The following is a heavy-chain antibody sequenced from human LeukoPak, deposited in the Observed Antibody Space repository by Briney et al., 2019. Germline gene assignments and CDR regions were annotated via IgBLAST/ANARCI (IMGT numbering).Heavy chain of an antibody. D-gene: IGHD6-19*01. Sequence: ASVKVSCTASGYTFIDYYFNWVRQAPGQGPEWMGRINVKSGATDYAQKFQGRVTVTRDTSISTAYMELSSLRSDDTAVYYCARVGRESSTGWLDYWGQGTLVTVSS. J-gene: IGHJ4*02. CDR3: ARVGRESSTGWLDY. V-gene: IGHV1-2*06. CDR1: GYTFIDYY. CDR2: INVKSGAT.